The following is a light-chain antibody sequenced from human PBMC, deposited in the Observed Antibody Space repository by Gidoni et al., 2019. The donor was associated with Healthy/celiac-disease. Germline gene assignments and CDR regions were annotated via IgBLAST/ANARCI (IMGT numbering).Light chain of an antibody. V-gene: IGKV3-11*01. J-gene: IGKJ1*01. CDR3: QQRSNWPPWT. CDR1: QSVSSY. Sequence: EIVLTQSPATLSLPPGERATLSGRASQSVSSYLAWYQQKPGQAPRLRIYDASNRATGIPARFSGSGSGTDFTLTISSLEPEDFAVYYCQQRSNWPPWTFGQGTKVEIK. CDR2: DAS.